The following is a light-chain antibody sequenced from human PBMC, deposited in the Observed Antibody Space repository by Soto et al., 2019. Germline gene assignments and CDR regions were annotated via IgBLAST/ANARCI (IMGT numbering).Light chain of an antibody. Sequence: QSALTQPASVSGSPGQSITISCTETSSDVGGYNYVSWYQQHPGKAPKLMIYDVSNRPSGVSNRFSGSKSGNTASLTISGLQAEDEADYYCSSYTSSSPLGHVVFGGGTKVTAL. J-gene: IGLJ2*01. V-gene: IGLV2-14*01. CDR1: SSDVGGYNY. CDR3: SSYTSSSPLGHVV. CDR2: DVS.